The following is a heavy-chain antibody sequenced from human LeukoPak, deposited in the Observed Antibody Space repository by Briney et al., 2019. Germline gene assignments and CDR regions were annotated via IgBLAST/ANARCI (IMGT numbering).Heavy chain of an antibody. V-gene: IGHV3-23*01. CDR1: GFTFSNYA. Sequence: GGSLRLSCAASGFTFSNYAMSWVRQAPGKGLEWVSSISSSGGSAYYADSVKGRFTISRDNSKNTLYLQMNSLRAEDTAVYYCAKYCHIGSGSCGGNAFDIWGQGTMVTVSS. CDR2: ISSSGGSA. D-gene: IGHD1-26*01. CDR3: AKYCHIGSGSCGGNAFDI. J-gene: IGHJ3*02.